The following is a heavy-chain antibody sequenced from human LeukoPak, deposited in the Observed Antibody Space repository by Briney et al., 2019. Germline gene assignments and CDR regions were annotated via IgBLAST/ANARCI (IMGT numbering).Heavy chain of an antibody. CDR2: ISYDGSNK. CDR3: AKGGGSSSRSLKFYYYYYMDV. CDR1: GFTFSSYG. J-gene: IGHJ6*03. D-gene: IGHD6-13*01. Sequence: GRSLRLSCAASGFTFSSYGMHWVRQAPGKGLEWVAVISYDGSNKYYADSVKGRFTISRDNSKNTLYLQMNSLRAEDTAVYYCAKGGGSSSRSLKFYYYYYMDVWGKGTTVTVSS. V-gene: IGHV3-30*18.